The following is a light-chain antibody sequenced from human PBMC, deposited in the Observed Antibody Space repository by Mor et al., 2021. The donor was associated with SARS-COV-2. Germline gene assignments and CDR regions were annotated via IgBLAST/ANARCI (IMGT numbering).Light chain of an antibody. V-gene: IGLV6-57*01. Sequence: GVPDRFSGSIDISSNSASLTISELKTEDEADYYCQSSDGDNFFAVFGGGTQLT. CDR3: QSSDGDNFFAV. J-gene: IGLJ7*01.